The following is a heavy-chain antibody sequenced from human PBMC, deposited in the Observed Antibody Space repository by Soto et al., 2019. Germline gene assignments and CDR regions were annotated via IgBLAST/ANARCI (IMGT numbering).Heavy chain of an antibody. V-gene: IGHV1-69*02. J-gene: IGHJ6*04. CDR2: IIPMFGIA. CDR1: GGTFNRYT. Sequence: QVQLVQSGAEVKKPGSSVKVSCKGSGGTFNRYTITWVRQAPGQGLEWMGRIIPMFGIASYAQNCQGRVTISADKTSSTDSMELSSLRSDDTVVYYCARASGRSGVVPAAISAMDVWGEGTTVTVSS. CDR3: ARASGRSGVVPAAISAMDV. D-gene: IGHD2-2*01.